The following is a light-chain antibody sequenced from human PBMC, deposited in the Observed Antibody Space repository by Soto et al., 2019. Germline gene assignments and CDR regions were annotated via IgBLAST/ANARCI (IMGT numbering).Light chain of an antibody. J-gene: IGLJ2*01. CDR3: CSDAGSGSVL. CDR1: SSDIGRYNL. CDR2: DVT. V-gene: IGLV2-23*02. Sequence: QSVLAQPASVSGSPGQSITISCTGTSSDIGRYNLVSWYQQYPGKAPKLVIYDVTKRPSGVSDRFSASKSGNTASLTISGLQAEDEADYYCCSDAGSGSVLFGGGTKVTVL.